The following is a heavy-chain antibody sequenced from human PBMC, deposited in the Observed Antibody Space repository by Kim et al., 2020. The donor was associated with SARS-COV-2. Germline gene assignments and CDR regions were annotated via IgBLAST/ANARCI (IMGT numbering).Heavy chain of an antibody. CDR1: GFTFSSYA. CDR2: ISGSGGST. D-gene: IGHD3-9*01. J-gene: IGHJ4*02. Sequence: GGSLRLSCAASGFTFSSYAMSWVRQAPGKGLEWVSAISGSGGSTYYADSVKGRFTISRDNSKNTLYLQMNSLRAEDTAVYYCAKDHRTPLRYFDWLCLFDYWGQGTLVTVSS. V-gene: IGHV3-23*01. CDR3: AKDHRTPLRYFDWLCLFDY.